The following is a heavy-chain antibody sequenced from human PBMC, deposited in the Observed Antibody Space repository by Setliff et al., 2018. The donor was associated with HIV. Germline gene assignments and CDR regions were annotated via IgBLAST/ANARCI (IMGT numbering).Heavy chain of an antibody. J-gene: IGHJ4*02. CDR1: GASISSYY. V-gene: IGHV4-59*01. CDR2: VDYNGRT. Sequence: KPSETLSLTCSVSGASISSYYWSWIRQPPGKGLEWIGCVDYNGRTDYNPSLKSRVTISLDTSKNQVSLKLSSVAAADTAVYHCARGAYRDGYDYWGQGTLVTVSS. CDR3: ARGAYRDGYDY. D-gene: IGHD5-18*01.